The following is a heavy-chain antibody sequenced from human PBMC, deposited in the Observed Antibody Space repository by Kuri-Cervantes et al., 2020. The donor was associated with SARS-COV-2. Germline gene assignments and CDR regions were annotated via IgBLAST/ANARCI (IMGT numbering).Heavy chain of an antibody. D-gene: IGHD1-1*01. CDR2: ISSSSTI. V-gene: IGHV3-69-1*01. CDR1: GFTFSDYY. CDR3: VRDGDHWNFDF. J-gene: IGHJ4*02. Sequence: GGSLRLSCAASGFTFSDYYMNWIRQAPGKGLEWVSSISSSSTIYYADSVKGRFTISRDNAKNMLFLQMNSLRVEDTAVYYCVRDGDHWNFDFWGQGTLVTVSS.